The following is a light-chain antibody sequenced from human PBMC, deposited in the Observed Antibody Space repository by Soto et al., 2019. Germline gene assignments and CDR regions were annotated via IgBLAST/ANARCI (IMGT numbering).Light chain of an antibody. CDR3: TSYAGGNNV. V-gene: IGLV2-8*01. CDR1: SSDVGGYNY. Sequence: QSALPQPPSASGSPGQSVTISCTGTSSDVGGYNYVSWYQQHPGKVPKLRVYEVNKRPSGVPDRFSGSKSGNTASLTVSGLQAEDEADYYCTSYAGGNNVFGTGTKLTVL. J-gene: IGLJ1*01. CDR2: EVN.